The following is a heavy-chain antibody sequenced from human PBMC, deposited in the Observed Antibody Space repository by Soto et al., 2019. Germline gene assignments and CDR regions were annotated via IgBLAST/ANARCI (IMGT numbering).Heavy chain of an antibody. CDR1: GYTFTNYG. J-gene: IGHJ4*02. V-gene: IGHV1-18*01. CDR2: ISAYNGNT. Sequence: QVQLVQSGVEVKKPGASVKVSCKASGYTFTNYGITWVRQAPGQGLEWLGWISAYNGNTNYAQKFQGRVTMTTDTSTSTAYMDLMSLRSDYTAVYYCARGGRLAVADTDYWGQGTLLTVSS. D-gene: IGHD3-16*01. CDR3: ARGGRLAVADTDY.